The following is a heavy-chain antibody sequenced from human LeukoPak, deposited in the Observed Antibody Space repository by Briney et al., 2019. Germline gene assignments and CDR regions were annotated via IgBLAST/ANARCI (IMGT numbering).Heavy chain of an antibody. CDR2: IYYSGST. Sequence: SSETLSLTCTVSGYSISSGYFWGWIRQPPGKGLECIGTIYYSGSTYYNPSLKSRVTISVDTSKNQFSLKLSSVTAADTAVYYCTRSTRGYSYGYCDYWGQGTLVTVSS. D-gene: IGHD5-18*01. J-gene: IGHJ4*02. CDR3: TRSTRGYSYGYCDY. V-gene: IGHV4-38-2*02. CDR1: GYSISSGYF.